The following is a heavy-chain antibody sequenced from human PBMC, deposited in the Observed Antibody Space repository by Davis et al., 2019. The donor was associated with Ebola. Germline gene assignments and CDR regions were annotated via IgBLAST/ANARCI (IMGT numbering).Heavy chain of an antibody. Sequence: GESLKISCAASGFTFSSYWMSWVRQAPGKGLEWVAVISYDGSNKYYADSVKGRFTISRDNAGNSIYLQMTSLRDEDTATYYCARGYPLPFDSWGQGTLVTVSS. D-gene: IGHD3-16*02. J-gene: IGHJ4*02. CDR3: ARGYPLPFDS. CDR2: ISYDGSNK. V-gene: IGHV3-30*03. CDR1: GFTFSSYW.